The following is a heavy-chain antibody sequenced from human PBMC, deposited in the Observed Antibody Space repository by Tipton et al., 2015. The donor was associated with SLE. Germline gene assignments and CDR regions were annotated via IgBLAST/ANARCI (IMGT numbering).Heavy chain of an antibody. D-gene: IGHD2-21*01. Sequence: TLSLTCTVSGGSITTGSYYWGWIRQPPGQGLEWVGSVFYSGTTYYNPYLKSLVTISVDTSKNQFSLKLNSVTAADTAVYYCASRTTPLPHWVGDIFDVWGQGSMVTVSS. CDR3: ASRTTPLPHWVGDIFDV. CDR2: VFYSGTT. CDR1: GGSITTGSYY. V-gene: IGHV4-39*07. J-gene: IGHJ3*01.